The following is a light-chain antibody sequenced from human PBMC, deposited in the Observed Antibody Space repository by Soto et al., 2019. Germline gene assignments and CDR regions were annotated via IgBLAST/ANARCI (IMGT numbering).Light chain of an antibody. CDR2: AAS. CDR3: QKYNSAPRT. J-gene: IGKJ1*01. Sequence: DIQLTQSPSSPSASVGDRVTITGRVSQVMNIYLNWYQQKPGKVPKLLIYAASTLQSGVPSRFSGSGSGTDFTLTISSLQPEDVATYYCQKYNSAPRTFGQGTKVDIK. V-gene: IGKV1-27*01. CDR1: QVMNIY.